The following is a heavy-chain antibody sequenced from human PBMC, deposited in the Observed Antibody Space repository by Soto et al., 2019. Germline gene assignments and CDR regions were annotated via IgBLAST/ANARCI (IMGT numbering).Heavy chain of an antibody. V-gene: IGHV3-33*01. Sequence: GGSLRLSCAASGFTFSSYGMHWVRQAPGKGLEWVAVIWYDGSNKYYADSVKGRFTISRDNSKNTLYLQMNSLRAEDTAVYYCARDPRFLEWLLPEYGMGVWGQGTTVTVSS. CDR1: GFTFSSYG. J-gene: IGHJ6*02. D-gene: IGHD3-3*01. CDR3: ARDPRFLEWLLPEYGMGV. CDR2: IWYDGSNK.